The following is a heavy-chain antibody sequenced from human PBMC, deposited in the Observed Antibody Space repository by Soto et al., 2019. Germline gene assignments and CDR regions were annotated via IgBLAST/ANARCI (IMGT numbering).Heavy chain of an antibody. CDR3: AKDRKQWLVGSWDYYYGMDV. D-gene: IGHD6-19*01. CDR2: ISYDGSNK. J-gene: IGHJ6*02. V-gene: IGHV3-30*18. CDR1: GFTFSSYG. Sequence: QVQLVESGGGVVQPGRSLRLSCAASGFTFSSYGMHWVRQAPGKGLEWVAVISYDGSNKYYADSVKGRFTISRDNSKNTLYLQMNSLRAEDTAVYYCAKDRKQWLVGSWDYYYGMDVWGQGTTVTVSS.